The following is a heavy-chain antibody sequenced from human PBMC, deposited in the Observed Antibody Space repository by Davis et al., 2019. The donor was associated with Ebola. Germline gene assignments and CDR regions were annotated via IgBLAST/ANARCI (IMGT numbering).Heavy chain of an antibody. CDR1: GFTFDDYA. J-gene: IGHJ6*04. CDR3: AKGRIYSSSWPPNYYYPMDV. V-gene: IGHV3-9*01. D-gene: IGHD6-13*01. Sequence: SLKISCAASGFTFDDYAMHWVRLAPGKGLEWVSGITWNSGVLGYADSVKGRFTISRDNAKNSLYLQINSLRPEDTALYYCAKGRIYSSSWPPNYYYPMDVWGKGTTVTVSS. CDR2: ITWNSGVL.